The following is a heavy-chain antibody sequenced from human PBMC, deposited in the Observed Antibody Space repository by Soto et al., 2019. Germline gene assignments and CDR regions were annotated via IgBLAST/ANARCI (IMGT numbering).Heavy chain of an antibody. V-gene: IGHV3-49*03. CDR1: GFTFLNYG. J-gene: IGHJ4*02. CDR2: IRSEAYGGAM. D-gene: IGHD3-10*01. Sequence: EVRLVDSGGDLVQPGRSLRLSCTTSGFTFLNYGVSWFRQAPGKGLEWVGFIRSEAYGGAMDYAVSVVGRFTISRDDSKSIAYLQMNSLKTDDTAVYYCTRIYGSGTYLPDYWGQGTLVTVSS. CDR3: TRIYGSGTYLPDY.